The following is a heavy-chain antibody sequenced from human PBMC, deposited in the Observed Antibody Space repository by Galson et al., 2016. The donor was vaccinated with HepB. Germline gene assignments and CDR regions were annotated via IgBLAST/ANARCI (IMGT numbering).Heavy chain of an antibody. CDR2: IYWDDEK. V-gene: IGHV2-5*02. Sequence: PALVKPTQTLTLTCTFSGFSLNTYGVGVGWIRQPPGKALEWLALIYWDDEKHYRPSLKSRVTVTKDTSGNQVVLTMSKMDPADTATYYCAHSLYCRGTRCLPWDYWGQGTLVTVSS. D-gene: IGHD2-2*01. CDR1: GFSLNTYGVG. J-gene: IGHJ4*02. CDR3: AHSLYCRGTRCLPWDY.